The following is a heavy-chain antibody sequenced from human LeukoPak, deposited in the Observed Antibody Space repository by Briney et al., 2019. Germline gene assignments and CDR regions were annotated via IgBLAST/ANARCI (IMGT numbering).Heavy chain of an antibody. J-gene: IGHJ3*02. D-gene: IGHD4-23*01. CDR3: ARHISDYGGSPHRAFDI. Sequence: SETLSLTCTVSGDSISSSGYYWGWIRRPPGKGLEWIGSIYYSGNTNYNPSLKSRVTISVDTSKNQFSLKLSSVTAADTAAYFCARHISDYGGSPHRAFDIWGQGTMVTVSS. CDR1: GDSISSSGYY. CDR2: IYYSGNT. V-gene: IGHV4-39*01.